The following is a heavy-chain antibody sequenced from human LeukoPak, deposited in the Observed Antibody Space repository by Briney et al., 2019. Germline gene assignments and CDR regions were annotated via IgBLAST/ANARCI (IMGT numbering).Heavy chain of an antibody. CDR2: IYHSGST. V-gene: IGHV4-30-2*01. D-gene: IGHD6-19*01. J-gene: IGHJ5*02. Sequence: SETLSLTCAVSGGSISSGGYSWSWIRQPPGKGLEWIGYIYHSGSTYYNPSRKSRVTIPIDRSKNQFSLKLSSVTAADTAVYYCARADGWYGRFDPWGEETLVTVSS. CDR3: ARADGWYGRFDP. CDR1: GGSISSGGYS.